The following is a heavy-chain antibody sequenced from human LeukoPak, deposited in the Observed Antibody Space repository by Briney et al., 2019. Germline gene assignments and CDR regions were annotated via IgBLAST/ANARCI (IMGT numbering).Heavy chain of an antibody. V-gene: IGHV1-69*13. D-gene: IGHD3-9*01. J-gene: IGHJ5*02. Sequence: EASVKVSCKASGGTFSSYAISWVRQAPGQGLEWMGGIIPIFGTANYAQKFQGGVTITADESTSTAYMELSSLRSEDTAVYYCASLYYDILTGYYVAWFDPWGQGTLVTVSS. CDR1: GGTFSSYA. CDR3: ASLYYDILTGYYVAWFDP. CDR2: IIPIFGTA.